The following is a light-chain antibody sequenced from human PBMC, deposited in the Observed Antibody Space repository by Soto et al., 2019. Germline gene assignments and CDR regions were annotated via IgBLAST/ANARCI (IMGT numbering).Light chain of an antibody. V-gene: IGKV3-20*01. Sequence: EIVLTQSPGTLSLSPGQRATLSCRASQSVSSTYLAWYQQKPGQAPRLLIFGASSRSTGIPDRFSGSGSGTDFTLNVSRLEPEDVAVYSCQQYGNSPWTFGQGTKVEI. J-gene: IGKJ1*01. CDR2: GAS. CDR3: QQYGNSPWT. CDR1: QSVSSTY.